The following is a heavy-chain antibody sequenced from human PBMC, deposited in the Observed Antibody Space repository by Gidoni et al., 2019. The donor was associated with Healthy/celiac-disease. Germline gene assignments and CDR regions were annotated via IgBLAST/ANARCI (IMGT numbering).Heavy chain of an antibody. V-gene: IGHV4-39*01. CDR3: ARPGDYYDSSGYPVIDAFDI. J-gene: IGHJ3*02. Sequence: EWIGSIYYSGSTYYNPSLKSRVTISVDTSKNQFSLKLSSVTAADTAVYYCARPGDYYDSSGYPVIDAFDIWGQGTMVTVSS. CDR2: IYYSGST. D-gene: IGHD3-22*01.